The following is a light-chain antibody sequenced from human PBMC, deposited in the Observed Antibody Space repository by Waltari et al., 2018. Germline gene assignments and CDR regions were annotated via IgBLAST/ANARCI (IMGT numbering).Light chain of an antibody. CDR2: RNN. Sequence: QSVLTQPPSASGTPGQRVTLSCPGPRSNIGANYVYLYQQVPGLAPRLLIYRNNKRPSGVPDRFSASKSGTSASLAISGLRSEDEADYYCATWDDSLSGGVFGGGTKLTVL. CDR1: RSNIGANY. CDR3: ATWDDSLSGGV. V-gene: IGLV1-47*01. J-gene: IGLJ2*01.